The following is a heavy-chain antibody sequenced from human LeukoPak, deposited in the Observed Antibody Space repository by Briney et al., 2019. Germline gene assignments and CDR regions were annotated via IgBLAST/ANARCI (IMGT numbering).Heavy chain of an antibody. Sequence: QAGGSLRLSCAASGFTSSSYWMSWVRQAPGKGLEWVANIKQDGSEENFVDSVKGRFTISRDNAKKSLYLQMNSLRAEDTAVYYCARGSSAGASLRHDYWGQGTLVTVSS. D-gene: IGHD1-26*01. V-gene: IGHV3-7*01. CDR1: GFTSSSYW. J-gene: IGHJ4*02. CDR2: IKQDGSEE. CDR3: ARGSSAGASLRHDY.